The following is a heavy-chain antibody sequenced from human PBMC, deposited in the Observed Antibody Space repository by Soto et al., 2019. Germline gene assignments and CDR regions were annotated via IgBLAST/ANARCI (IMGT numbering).Heavy chain of an antibody. Sequence: EVQLVESGGGLVKPGGSLRLSCAASGFTFSSYSMNWVRQAPGKGLEWVSSITSSSSYIYYADSVKGRFTISRDNAKNXLYLQMNSLGAEDTAVYYCASHPRDSSGYWYYFDYWGQGTLVTVSS. CDR2: ITSSSSYI. D-gene: IGHD3-22*01. CDR1: GFTFSSYS. V-gene: IGHV3-21*01. CDR3: ASHPRDSSGYWYYFDY. J-gene: IGHJ4*02.